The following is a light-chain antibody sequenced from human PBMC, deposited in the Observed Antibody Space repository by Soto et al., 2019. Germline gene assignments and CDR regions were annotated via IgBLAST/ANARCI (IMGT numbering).Light chain of an antibody. V-gene: IGLV3-1*01. Sequence: SYELTQPPSVSVSPGQTATIPCSGDKLGDKYACWYQQKPGQSPVLVIYENNTRPSGIPEGFSGSNSGNTATLTISGTQTMDEADYYCQTWDSSASYVFGTGTKVTVL. J-gene: IGLJ1*01. CDR3: QTWDSSASYV. CDR1: KLGDKY. CDR2: ENN.